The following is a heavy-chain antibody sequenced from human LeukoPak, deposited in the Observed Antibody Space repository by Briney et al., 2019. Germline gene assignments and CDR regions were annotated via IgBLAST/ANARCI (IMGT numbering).Heavy chain of an antibody. CDR2: INHSGNT. V-gene: IGHV4-34*01. CDR1: GGSFSGYY. CDR3: ARSKYRDIYSRPRFDY. J-gene: IGHJ4*02. D-gene: IGHD5-12*01. Sequence: SETLSLTCAVYGGSFSGYYWSWIRQPPGKGLEWIGEINHSGNTNYNPSLKSRVTVSVDTSRNQFPLKLNSVTAADTAVYYCARSKYRDIYSRPRFDYWGQGTLVTVSS.